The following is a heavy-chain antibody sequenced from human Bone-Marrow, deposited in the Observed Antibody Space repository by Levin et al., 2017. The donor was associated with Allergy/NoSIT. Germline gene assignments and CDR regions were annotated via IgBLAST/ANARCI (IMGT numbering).Heavy chain of an antibody. CDR3: ARDNRIPPAGTGWVDP. J-gene: IGHJ5*02. D-gene: IGHD6-13*01. CDR1: GYPFTNYY. Sequence: PEASVKVSCKASGYPFTNYYMHWLRQAPGQGPQWMGLINPSGGSTTYAQNFQGRVTMTRDTSTGTVYMELISLTYEDTAIYYCARDNRIPPAGTGWVDPWGQGTLVSVSS. CDR2: INPSGGST. V-gene: IGHV1-46*01.